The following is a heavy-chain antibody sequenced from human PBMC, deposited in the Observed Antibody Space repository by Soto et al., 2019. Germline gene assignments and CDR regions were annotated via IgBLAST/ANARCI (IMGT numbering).Heavy chain of an antibody. V-gene: IGHV4-31*03. CDR3: ARDSRTMIGGMDV. Sequence: SETLSLTCTVSGGSISSGGYYWSWIRQHPGKGLEWIGYIYYSGSTYYNPSLKSRVTISVDTSKNQFSLKLSSVTAADTAVHYCARDSRTMIGGMDVWGQGTTVTVSS. CDR1: GGSISSGGYY. J-gene: IGHJ6*02. CDR2: IYYSGST. D-gene: IGHD3-10*02.